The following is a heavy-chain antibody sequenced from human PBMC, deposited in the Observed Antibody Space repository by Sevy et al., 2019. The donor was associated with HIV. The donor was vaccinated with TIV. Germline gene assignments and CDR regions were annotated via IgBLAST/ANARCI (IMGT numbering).Heavy chain of an antibody. CDR3: AREGVLTGGSIDSYGMDV. J-gene: IGHJ6*02. CDR1: GFCFSRSP. D-gene: IGHD3-16*02. V-gene: IGHV3-30-3*01. CDR2: MSYNGNKK. Sequence: GGSLRLSCAASGFCFSRSPMHWVSQAPGKGLEWVAVMSYNGNKKYNGNSVKGGFTISRDDSKNTLYLQMNSLRSEGTAVYYCAREGVLTGGSIDSYGMDVWGQGTTVTVSS.